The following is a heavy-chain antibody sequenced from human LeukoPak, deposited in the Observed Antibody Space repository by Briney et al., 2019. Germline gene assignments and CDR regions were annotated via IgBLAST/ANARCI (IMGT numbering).Heavy chain of an antibody. Sequence: GGSLRLSCAASGFTFSSYAMSWVRQAPGRGLEWVSSISSSRSYIYYADSVKGRFTISRDNAKNSLYLQMNSLRAEDTAVYYCARAPTSEQQLQFDYWGQGTLVTVSS. CDR2: ISSSRSYI. J-gene: IGHJ4*02. CDR1: GFTFSSYA. CDR3: ARAPTSEQQLQFDY. V-gene: IGHV3-21*01. D-gene: IGHD6-13*01.